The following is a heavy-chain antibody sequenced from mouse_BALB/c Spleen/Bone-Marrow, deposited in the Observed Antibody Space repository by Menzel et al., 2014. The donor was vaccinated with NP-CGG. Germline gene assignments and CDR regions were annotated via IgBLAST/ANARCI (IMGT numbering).Heavy chain of an antibody. D-gene: IGHD1-2*01. CDR1: GYTFTSYW. V-gene: IGHV1-87*01. CDR3: ARRDYGIRENYYAMDY. J-gene: IGHJ4*01. Sequence: VKLQESGAELARPGASVKLSCKASGYTFTSYWMQWVKRRPGQGLEWIGAIYPGDGDTRYTQKFKGKATLTADKSSSTAYMQLSSLASEDSAVYYCARRDYGIRENYYAMDYWGQGTSVTVSS. CDR2: IYPGDGDT.